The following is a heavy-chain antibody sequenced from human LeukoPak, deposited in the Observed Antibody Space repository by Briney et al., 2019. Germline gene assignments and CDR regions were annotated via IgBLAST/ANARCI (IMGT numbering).Heavy chain of an antibody. CDR1: GGSISSGGYY. CDR2: IYYSGST. V-gene: IGHV4-31*03. D-gene: IGHD3-10*01. CDR3: ARGAGGDAFDI. J-gene: IGHJ3*02. Sequence: PSETLSLTCTVSGGSISSGGYYWSWIRQHPGKGLEWIGYIYYSGSTNYNPSLKSRVTISVDTSKNQFSLKLSSVTAADTAVYYCARGAGGDAFDIWGQGTMVTVSS.